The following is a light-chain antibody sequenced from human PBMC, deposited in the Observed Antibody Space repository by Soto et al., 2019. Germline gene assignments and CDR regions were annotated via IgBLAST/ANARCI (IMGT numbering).Light chain of an antibody. Sequence: EVVFTQSPSTLSVSPGERAILSCRASESVSKYLAWYQQKPGQAPRLLIYEASARATGIPSRFSGSGSGTEFTLTINSLQSEDFAVYYCQQYNKLPLTFGQGTKVDIK. CDR1: ESVSKY. CDR3: QQYNKLPLT. V-gene: IGKV3-15*01. CDR2: EAS. J-gene: IGKJ1*01.